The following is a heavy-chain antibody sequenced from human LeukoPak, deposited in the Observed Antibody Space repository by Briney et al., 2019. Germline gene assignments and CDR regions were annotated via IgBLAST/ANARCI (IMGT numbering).Heavy chain of an antibody. J-gene: IGHJ4*02. CDR1: GFTCSPCG. V-gene: IGHV3-23*01. CDR3: AKTPGGYLDY. CDR2: ISSSGDST. Sequence: GGSLRLSCAASGFTCSPCGMTWVRQAPGKGLEWVAAISSSGDSTAHADSVKGRFTISRDSSKNTVFLQMNSLRAEDTAVYYCAKTPGGYLDYWGQGTRVTVSS.